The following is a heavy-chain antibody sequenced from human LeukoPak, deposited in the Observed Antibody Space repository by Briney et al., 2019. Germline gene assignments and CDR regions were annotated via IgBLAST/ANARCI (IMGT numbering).Heavy chain of an antibody. D-gene: IGHD1-26*01. V-gene: IGHV3-30*18. CDR1: GFTFSSYG. J-gene: IGHJ6*04. CDR2: ISYDGSNK. CDR3: AKDRSGGRNGMDV. Sequence: PGRSLRLSCAASGFTFSSYGMHWVRQAPDKGLEWVAVISYDGSNKYYADSVKGRFTISRDNSKNTLYLQMNSLRAEDTAVYYCAKDRSGGRNGMDVWGKGTTVTVSS.